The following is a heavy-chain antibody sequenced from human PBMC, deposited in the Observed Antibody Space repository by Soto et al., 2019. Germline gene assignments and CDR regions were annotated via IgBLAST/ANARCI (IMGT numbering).Heavy chain of an antibody. J-gene: IGHJ6*04. Sequence: GWSLRLSCAASGFTFSTYGMQWVRQAPGKGLEWVAVISYDGYLKYYVDAVKGRFTVARDNSKNTLFLEMNSLRVEDTAVYFCAKDFKVSGSHYGTLNYSYGMEVWGKGTKVTVS. CDR1: GFTFSTYG. V-gene: IGHV3-30*18. D-gene: IGHD3-10*01. CDR3: AKDFKVSGSHYGTLNYSYGMEV. CDR2: ISYDGYLK.